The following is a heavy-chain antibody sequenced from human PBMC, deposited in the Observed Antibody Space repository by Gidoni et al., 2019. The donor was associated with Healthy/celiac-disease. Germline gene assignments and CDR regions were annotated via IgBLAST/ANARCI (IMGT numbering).Heavy chain of an antibody. CDR1: GYSISSGYY. D-gene: IGHD2-15*01. CDR2: IYHSGST. Sequence: QVQLQESGPGLVKPSETLSLTCTVSGYSISSGYYWGWIRQPPGKGLEWIGSIYHSGSTYYNPSLKSRVTISVDTSKNQFSLKLSSVTAADTAVYYCARDLRQERYWWFDPWGQGTLVTVSS. J-gene: IGHJ5*02. V-gene: IGHV4-38-2*02. CDR3: ARDLRQERYWWFDP.